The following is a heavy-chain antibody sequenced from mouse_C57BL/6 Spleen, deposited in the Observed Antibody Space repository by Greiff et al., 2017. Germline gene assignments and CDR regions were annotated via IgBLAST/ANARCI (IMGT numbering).Heavy chain of an antibody. V-gene: IGHV1-74*01. D-gene: IGHD1-1*01. CDR2: IHPSDSDT. CDR1: GYTFTSYW. Sequence: QVQLQQPGAELVKPGASVKVSCKASGYTFTSYWMHWVKQRPGQGLEWIGRIHPSDSDTNYNQKFKGKATLTVDNSSSTAYMQLSSLTAEDSAVYYCAMSYYYGSSPYWYFDVWGTGTTVTVSS. CDR3: AMSYYYGSSPYWYFDV. J-gene: IGHJ1*03.